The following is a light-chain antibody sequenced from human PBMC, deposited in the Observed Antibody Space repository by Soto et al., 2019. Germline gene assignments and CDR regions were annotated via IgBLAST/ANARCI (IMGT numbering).Light chain of an antibody. V-gene: IGKV1-39*01. J-gene: IGKJ1*01. CDR2: ATS. CDR1: QSIASY. Sequence: DIQLTQSPSSLSASVGDRVTITCRASQSIASYFNWYQQKPGKAPKLLIYATSTLQSGVPSRFSGSGSGTDFILTLSSLQPEDFATYYCQQSYSTLWTFGQGTRVDVK. CDR3: QQSYSTLWT.